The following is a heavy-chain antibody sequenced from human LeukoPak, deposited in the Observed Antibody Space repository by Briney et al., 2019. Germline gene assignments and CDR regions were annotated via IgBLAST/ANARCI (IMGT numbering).Heavy chain of an antibody. Sequence: PMASVKVSCKAAGYTFTNYGINWVRQAPGQGLEWMGWTSAYSGNTNYAPNFRGRVTMTTDTSTGTAYMELRRLRSADTAMYYCARHTRENYGSSGFSQNGWFDPWGQGTLVTVSS. J-gene: IGHJ5*02. V-gene: IGHV1-18*01. CDR2: TSAYSGNT. CDR3: ARHTRENYGSSGFSQNGWFDP. D-gene: IGHD3-22*01. CDR1: GYTFTNYG.